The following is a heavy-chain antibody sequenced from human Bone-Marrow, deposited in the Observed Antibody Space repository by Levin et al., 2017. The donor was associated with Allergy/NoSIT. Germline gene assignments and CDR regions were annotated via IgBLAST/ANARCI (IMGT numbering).Heavy chain of an antibody. CDR1: GYTFTGYY. CDR3: ARSHASLRRRHSDYGQYYYGMDV. V-gene: IGHV1-2*06. CDR2: INPNSGDT. J-gene: IGHJ6*02. Sequence: EASVKVSCKTSGYTFTGYYMHWVRQAPGQGLEWVGQINPNSGDTKHAQKFQGRVTMTRDMSLNTAYLELSSLTFDDTALYYCARSHASLRRRHSDYGQYYYGMDVWGQGTTVTVSS. D-gene: IGHD4-17*01.